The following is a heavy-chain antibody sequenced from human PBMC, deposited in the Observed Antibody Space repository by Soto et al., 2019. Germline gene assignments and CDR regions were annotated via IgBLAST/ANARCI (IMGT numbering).Heavy chain of an antibody. D-gene: IGHD3-9*01. V-gene: IGHV1-18*01. CDR2: IGGYKGNT. CDR1: GYTFTNYG. Sequence: ASVKVSCKASGYTFTNYGVSWVRQAPGQGLEWMGWIGGYKGNTNYAQKLQGRVTLTTDTSISTAYMELSRLRSDDTAVYYCARDQKRLRYFDWRAPNYYGMDVWGQGTTVTVSS. J-gene: IGHJ6*02. CDR3: ARDQKRLRYFDWRAPNYYGMDV.